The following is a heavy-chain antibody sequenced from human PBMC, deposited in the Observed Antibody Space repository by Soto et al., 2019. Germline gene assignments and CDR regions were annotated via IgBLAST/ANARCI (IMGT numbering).Heavy chain of an antibody. V-gene: IGHV3-23*01. CDR3: AKNQGVELVPLATVDWFDP. CDR2: ISGSGFKK. Sequence: PGESLKISCAASGFIFENFSMSWVRQAPGKGLEWISSISGSGFKKYYADSVKGRFTISRDNSKSTVYLELNNLSAEDTAVYHCAKNQGVELVPLATVDWFDPWGQGSVVTVSS. CDR1: GFIFENFS. D-gene: IGHD1-26*01. J-gene: IGHJ5*02.